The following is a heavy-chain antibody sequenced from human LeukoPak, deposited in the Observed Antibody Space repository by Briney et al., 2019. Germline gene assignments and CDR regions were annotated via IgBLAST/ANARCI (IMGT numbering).Heavy chain of an antibody. CDR1: GGTFSSYA. V-gene: IGHV1-69*04. J-gene: IGHJ3*02. Sequence: ASVKVSCKVSGGTFSSYAISWVRQAPGQGLEWMGRIIPILGIANYAQKFQGRVTITADKSTSTAYMELSSLRSEDTAVYYCASYPSGSYTSDAFDIWGQGTMATVSS. CDR2: IIPILGIA. D-gene: IGHD1-26*01. CDR3: ASYPSGSYTSDAFDI.